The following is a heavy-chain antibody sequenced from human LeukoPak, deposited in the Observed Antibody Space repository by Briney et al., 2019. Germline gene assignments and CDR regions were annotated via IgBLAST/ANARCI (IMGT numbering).Heavy chain of an antibody. D-gene: IGHD3-22*01. J-gene: IGHJ4*02. CDR3: AKDRPQYSYGSSAHHYDIFDY. Sequence: PGGTLRLSCTASGFTFSSYGMSWVRQAPGKGLEWVSGFSASGGSAYYADSVKGRFTISRDNSKNMLYLQMNSLRAEDTAVYYCAKDRPQYSYGSSAHHYDIFDYWGQGTLVTVSS. CDR2: FSASGGSA. CDR1: GFTFSSYG. V-gene: IGHV3-23*01.